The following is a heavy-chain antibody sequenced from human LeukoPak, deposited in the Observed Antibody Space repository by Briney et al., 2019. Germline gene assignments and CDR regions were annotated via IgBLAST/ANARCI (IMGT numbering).Heavy chain of an antibody. J-gene: IGHJ5*02. V-gene: IGHV1-2*02. Sequence: ASVQVSCKASGYTFTGYYMHWVRQAPGQGLDWMGWINPNSGGTNYAQKFQGRVTMTRDTSISTGYMELSRLRSDDTAVYYCASSGDCCNWFDPWGQGTLVTVYS. CDR3: ASSGDCCNWFDP. D-gene: IGHD2-21*02. CDR1: GYTFTGYY. CDR2: INPNSGGT.